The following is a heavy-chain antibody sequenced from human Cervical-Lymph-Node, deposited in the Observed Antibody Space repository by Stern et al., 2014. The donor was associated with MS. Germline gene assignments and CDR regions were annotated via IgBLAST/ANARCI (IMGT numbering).Heavy chain of an antibody. CDR3: ARVSRDDYSLSGY. D-gene: IGHD5-24*01. Sequence: QLVQSGSELKKPGASVKVSCKASGYTFTNYAISWVRQAPGQGLHWMGWITTNTGNPTYAQDFTGRFVFSLDTSVSTAYLQISSLQAEDTAMYYCARVSRDDYSLSGYWGQGTLVTVSS. CDR1: GYTFTNYA. V-gene: IGHV7-4-1*02. J-gene: IGHJ4*02. CDR2: ITTNTGNP.